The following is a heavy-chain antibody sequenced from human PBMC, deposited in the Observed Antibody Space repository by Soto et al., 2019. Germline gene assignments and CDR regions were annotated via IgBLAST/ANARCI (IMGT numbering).Heavy chain of an antibody. D-gene: IGHD6-6*01. CDR2: IYYSGST. CDR3: ARDASSSYYFDY. CDR1: GGSLSSGGYY. V-gene: IGHV4-31*03. J-gene: IGHJ4*02. Sequence: SLTCTVSGGSLSSGGYYWSWIRKHPGKGLERIGYIYYSGSTYYNPSLKSRVTISVDTSKNQFSLKLSSVTAAPSPVYYCARDASSSYYFDYRGQGTLVTVSS.